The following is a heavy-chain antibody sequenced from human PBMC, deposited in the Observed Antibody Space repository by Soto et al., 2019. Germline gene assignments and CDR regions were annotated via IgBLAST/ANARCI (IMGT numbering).Heavy chain of an antibody. J-gene: IGHJ5*02. CDR2: IHSTRGS. D-gene: IGHD6-13*01. CDR1: GDSLDTSY. Sequence: PSETLSLTCTVSGDSLDTSYWNWIRQPAGERPEWIGRIHSTRGSHYNPSLRSRVSMSIDTSKKQISLELRSVTAADTAVYFCVRGVAAVGTDWFDPWCQGTLVTVSS. V-gene: IGHV4-4*07. CDR3: VRGVAAVGTDWFDP.